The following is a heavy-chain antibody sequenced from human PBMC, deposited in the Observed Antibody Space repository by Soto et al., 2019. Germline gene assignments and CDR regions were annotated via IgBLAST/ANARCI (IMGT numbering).Heavy chain of an antibody. D-gene: IGHD3-10*01. J-gene: IGHJ5*02. Sequence: SETLSLTCTVSGGSISSSSYYWGWIRQPPGKGLEWIGSIYYSGSTYYNPSLKSRVTISVDTSKNQFSLKLSSVTAADTAVYYCARRYYYGWFDPWGQGTLVTVSS. CDR1: GGSISSSSYY. CDR2: IYYSGST. CDR3: ARRYYYGWFDP. V-gene: IGHV4-39*01.